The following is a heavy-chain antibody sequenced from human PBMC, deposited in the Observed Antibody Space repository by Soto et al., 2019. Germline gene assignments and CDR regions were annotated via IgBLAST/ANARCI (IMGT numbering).Heavy chain of an antibody. V-gene: IGHV4-59*08. Sequence: SETLSLTCTVSGGSISSYYWSWIRQPPGRGLEWIGYIYYSGSTNYNPSLKSRVTISVDTSKNQFSLKLSSVTAADTAVYYCARRYGALFDYWGQGTLVTVSS. J-gene: IGHJ4*02. D-gene: IGHD4-17*01. CDR2: IYYSGST. CDR3: ARRYGALFDY. CDR1: GGSISSYY.